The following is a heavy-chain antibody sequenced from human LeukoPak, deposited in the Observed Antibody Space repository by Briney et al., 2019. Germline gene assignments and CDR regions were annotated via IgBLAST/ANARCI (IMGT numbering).Heavy chain of an antibody. D-gene: IGHD6-13*01. CDR1: GFTFSSYA. J-gene: IGHJ4*02. CDR2: ISGSGGST. CDR3: AKKGASSSGSAWFDC. Sequence: PGGSLRLSCAASGFTFSSYAMSWVRQAPGKGLEWISAISGSGGSTYYADSVRGRFTISRDNSKNTLYLQMNSLRAEDTVVYDCAKKGASSSGSAWFDCWGQGTLVTVSS. V-gene: IGHV3-23*01.